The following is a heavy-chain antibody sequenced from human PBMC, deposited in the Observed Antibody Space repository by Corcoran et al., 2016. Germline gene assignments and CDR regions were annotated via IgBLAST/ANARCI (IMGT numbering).Heavy chain of an antibody. Sequence: EVQLVESGGGLVQPGGSLRLSCAASGFTFSSYWMSWVRQAPGKGLEWVANIKQDGSEKYYVDSVKGRFTISRDNAKNSLYLQMNSLRAEDTAVYYCAIDESPRPETPYYYYYGMDVWGQGTTVTVSS. J-gene: IGHJ6*02. CDR1: GFTFSSYW. CDR2: IKQDGSEK. V-gene: IGHV3-7*01. CDR3: AIDESPRPETPYYYYYGMDV.